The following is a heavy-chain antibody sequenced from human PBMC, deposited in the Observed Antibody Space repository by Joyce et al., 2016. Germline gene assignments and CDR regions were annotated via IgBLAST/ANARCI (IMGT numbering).Heavy chain of an antibody. J-gene: IGHJ4*02. Sequence: EVQLGQSGAEVKKSGESLRISCKASGYRFNDFWIGWVRQMPGKGLEWMGRIFPGDSDTEESPSFEGKVEISADTSNSVAYLQWSSLKASDTAMYYCGRSVRGGGYFEFWGQGTRVTVSS. D-gene: IGHD5/OR15-5a*01. CDR2: IFPGDSDT. CDR1: GYRFNDFW. V-gene: IGHV5-51*01. CDR3: GRSVRGGGYFEF.